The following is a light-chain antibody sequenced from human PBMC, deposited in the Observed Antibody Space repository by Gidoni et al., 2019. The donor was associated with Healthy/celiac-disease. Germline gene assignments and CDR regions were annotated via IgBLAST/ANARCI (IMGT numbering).Light chain of an antibody. V-gene: IGLV3-1*01. J-gene: IGLJ2*01. CDR1: KLGDNY. Sequence: SYELTQPPSVSVSTGQTASITCSGDKLGDNYACWYQQKPGQSPVLFIYQDSKRPSGIPERFSGSNSGNTATLTISGTQAMDEADYYCQAWDSSVVFGGGTKLPVL. CDR2: QDS. CDR3: QAWDSSVV.